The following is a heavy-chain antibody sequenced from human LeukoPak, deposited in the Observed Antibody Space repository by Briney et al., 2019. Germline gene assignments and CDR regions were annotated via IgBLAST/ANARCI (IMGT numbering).Heavy chain of an antibody. Sequence: SVKVPCKASGGTFSSYAISWVRQAPGQGLEWMGGIIPIFGTANYAQKFQGRVTITADESTSTAYMELSSLRSEDTAVYYCARGDGIAVAYYYYYGMDVWGQGTTVTVSS. CDR3: ARGDGIAVAYYYYYGMDV. D-gene: IGHD6-19*01. V-gene: IGHV1-69*13. CDR2: IIPIFGTA. J-gene: IGHJ6*02. CDR1: GGTFSSYA.